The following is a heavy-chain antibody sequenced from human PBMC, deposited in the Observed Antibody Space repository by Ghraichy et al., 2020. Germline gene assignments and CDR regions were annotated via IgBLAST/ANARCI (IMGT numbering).Heavy chain of an antibody. D-gene: IGHD2-15*01. CDR3: ARDVGCGAGCYSIYYYGMDV. CDR2: ISPYNDNT. Sequence: ASVKVSCKTSGYTFSTPGISWVLEAPGQGLEWMGWISPYNDNTNYGQKFQGRLTMTTDTSTSTAYMELRSLTSDDTAVYSCARDVGCGAGCYSIYYYGMDVWGQGTTVTVSS. CDR1: GYTFSTPG. J-gene: IGHJ6*02. V-gene: IGHV1-18*01.